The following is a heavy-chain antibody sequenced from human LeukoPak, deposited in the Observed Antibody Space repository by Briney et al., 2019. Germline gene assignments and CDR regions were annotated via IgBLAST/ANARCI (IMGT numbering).Heavy chain of an antibody. CDR3: ARQIFWSGYYSDY. D-gene: IGHD3-3*01. V-gene: IGHV4-39*01. Sequence: SETLSLTCTVSGGSISSSTYYWGWIRQPPGKGLEMIGSISYSGSTYYNPSLKSRVTISVDTSKNQFSLKLSSVTAADTAVYYCARQIFWSGYYSDYWGQGTLVTVSS. CDR1: GGSISSSTYY. CDR2: ISYSGST. J-gene: IGHJ4*02.